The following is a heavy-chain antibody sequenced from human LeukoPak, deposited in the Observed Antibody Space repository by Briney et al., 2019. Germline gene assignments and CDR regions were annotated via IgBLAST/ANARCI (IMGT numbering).Heavy chain of an antibody. D-gene: IGHD6-6*01. Sequence: GGSLRLSCAASGFTFSSYAMHWVRQAPGKGLEWVAVISYDGSNKYYADSVKGRFSISRDNSKNTLYLQMNSLRAEDTAVYYCAKAGTEYSSSYFDYWGQGTLVTVSS. V-gene: IGHV3-30-3*01. CDR3: AKAGTEYSSSYFDY. CDR1: GFTFSSYA. J-gene: IGHJ4*02. CDR2: ISYDGSNK.